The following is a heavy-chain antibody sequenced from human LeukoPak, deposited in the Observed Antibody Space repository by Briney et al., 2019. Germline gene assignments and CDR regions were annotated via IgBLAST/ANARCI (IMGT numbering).Heavy chain of an antibody. CDR2: ISDIGSI. CDR3: AGHHPRNTVDF. Sequence: PGGSLRLSCAASGFTFSNYYMSWIRQAPGKGLEWIAYISDIGSINYNPSLKSRVTISLDTSKNQFSLKLSSVTAADTAVYYCAGHHPRNTVDFWGQGTLVTVSS. V-gene: IGHV4-59*08. CDR1: GFTFSNYY. J-gene: IGHJ4*02. D-gene: IGHD2-8*02.